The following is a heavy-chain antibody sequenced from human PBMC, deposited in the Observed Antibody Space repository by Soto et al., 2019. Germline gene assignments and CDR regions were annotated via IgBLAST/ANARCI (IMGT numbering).Heavy chain of an antibody. CDR3: AREQHDPYDASGYYFNWFDP. D-gene: IGHD3-22*01. J-gene: IGHJ5*02. V-gene: IGHV1-69*01. CDR2: AVPLFGAA. CDR1: GGTFNNYG. Sequence: QVQLVQSGAEVKKPGSSVRVSCKASGGTFNNYGVNWVRQAPGQGLEWMGGAVPLFGAANYAQKFQGRVTITADASTSVVYMQLSSLRSEDTAVYYCAREQHDPYDASGYYFNWFDPWGQGTLVTVSS.